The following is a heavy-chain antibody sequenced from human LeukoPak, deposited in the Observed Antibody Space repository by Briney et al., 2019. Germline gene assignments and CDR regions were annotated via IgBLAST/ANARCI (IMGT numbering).Heavy chain of an antibody. CDR1: GGSISSYY. V-gene: IGHV4-59*01. CDR3: ARGIFGVIINAFDI. CDR2: IYYSGST. Sequence: SETLSLTCTVSGGSISSYYWSWIRHPPGKGLEEIGYIYYSGSTNYNPSLRSRLIISVDTSKNQFSLKLSSVTAADTAVYYCARGIFGVIINAFDIWGQGTMVTVSS. J-gene: IGHJ3*02. D-gene: IGHD3-3*01.